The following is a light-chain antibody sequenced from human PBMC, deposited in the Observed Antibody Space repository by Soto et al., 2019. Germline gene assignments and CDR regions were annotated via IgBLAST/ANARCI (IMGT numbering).Light chain of an antibody. CDR2: KAS. CDR3: QHYYTSPLT. V-gene: IGKV1-5*03. CDR1: QSISIW. J-gene: IGKJ4*01. Sequence: DIQMTQSPSTLSASVGDRVTITCRASQSISIWLAWYQQKPGKAPKLLIYKASSLESGVPSRFSGSGSGTEFTLTISSLQPDDFATYYCQHYYTSPLTFAGGTKVES.